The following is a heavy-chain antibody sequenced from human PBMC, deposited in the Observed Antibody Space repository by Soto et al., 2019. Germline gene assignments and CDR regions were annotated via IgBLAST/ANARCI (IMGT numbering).Heavy chain of an antibody. V-gene: IGHV3-74*01. CDR3: LRGNSGYGNFDS. Sequence: GGSLRLSCAASGFTFSSYWIHWVRQAPGKGLVWVSRIKGDGSETNYADSVKGRFTISRDNAKNTLYLQLNSLRAEDTAVYYCLRGNSGYGNFDSWGQGTQLPVSS. CDR1: GFTFSSYW. CDR2: IKGDGSET. D-gene: IGHD5-12*01. J-gene: IGHJ4*02.